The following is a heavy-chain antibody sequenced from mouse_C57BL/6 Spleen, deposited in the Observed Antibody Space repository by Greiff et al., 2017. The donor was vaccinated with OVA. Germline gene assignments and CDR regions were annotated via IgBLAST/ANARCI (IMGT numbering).Heavy chain of an antibody. Sequence: VQLQQPGAELVKPGASVKLSCKASGYTFTSYWMQWVKQRPGQGLEWIGEIDPSDSYTNYNQKFKGKATLTVDTSSSTAYMQLSSLTSEDSAVYYCARRELAFAYWGQGTLVTVSA. D-gene: IGHD4-1*01. CDR2: IDPSDSYT. V-gene: IGHV1-50*01. CDR1: GYTFTSYW. J-gene: IGHJ3*01. CDR3: ARRELAFAY.